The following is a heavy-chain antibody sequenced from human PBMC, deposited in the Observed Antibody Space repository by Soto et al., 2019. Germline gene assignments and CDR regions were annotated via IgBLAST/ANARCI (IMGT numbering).Heavy chain of an antibody. Sequence: GGSLRLSCAASGFSFSSYAMHWVRQAPGKGLEWVAVISYDGNNKYYADSVKGRITISRDSSKNMVCLQMNSLRPEDTAVYYCARAPPRGIAAPGTWGSGMDVWGQGTTVTVYS. V-gene: IGHV3-30-3*01. D-gene: IGHD6-13*01. CDR2: ISYDGNNK. CDR1: GFSFSSYA. J-gene: IGHJ6*02. CDR3: ARAPPRGIAAPGTWGSGMDV.